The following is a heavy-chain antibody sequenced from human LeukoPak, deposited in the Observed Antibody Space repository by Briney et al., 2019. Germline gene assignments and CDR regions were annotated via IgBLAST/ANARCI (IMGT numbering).Heavy chain of an antibody. CDR3: ARSATIFGVVPAYMAV. CDR1: GYTFTSYG. Sequence: ASVKVSCKASGYTFTSYGISWVRQAPGQGLEWMGWISAYNGNTNYAQKLQGRVTMTTDTSTSTAYMELRSLRSDDTAVYYCARSATIFGVVPAYMAVWGKGTTVTVSS. V-gene: IGHV1-18*01. D-gene: IGHD3-3*01. J-gene: IGHJ6*03. CDR2: ISAYNGNT.